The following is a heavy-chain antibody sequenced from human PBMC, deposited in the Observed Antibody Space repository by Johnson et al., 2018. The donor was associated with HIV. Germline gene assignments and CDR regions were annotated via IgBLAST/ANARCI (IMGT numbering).Heavy chain of an antibody. J-gene: IGHJ3*02. D-gene: IGHD5-24*01. Sequence: VQLMESGGGVVQPGRSLRLSCAASGFTFSSYAMHWVRQAPGKGLEWVVVIYSGGSTYYADSVKGRFTISRDNSKNTLYLQMNSLRTEATAVYYCAREGPSEMAGFEIWGHGTMVTVSS. CDR2: IYSGGST. CDR3: AREGPSEMAGFEI. V-gene: IGHV3-NL1*01. CDR1: GFTFSSYA.